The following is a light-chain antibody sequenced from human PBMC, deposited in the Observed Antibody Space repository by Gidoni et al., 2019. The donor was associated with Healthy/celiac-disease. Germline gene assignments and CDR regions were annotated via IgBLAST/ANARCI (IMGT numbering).Light chain of an antibody. CDR1: SSDVGSYNL. Sequence: QSALTQPASASGSPGQSITISCTGTSSDVGSYNLVSWYPQHPGKAPKLMIYEGSKRPSGVSNRFSGSKSGNTASLTISGLQAEDEADYYCCSYAGSSTPNWVFGGGTKLTVL. J-gene: IGLJ3*02. CDR3: CSYAGSSTPNWV. CDR2: EGS. V-gene: IGLV2-23*01.